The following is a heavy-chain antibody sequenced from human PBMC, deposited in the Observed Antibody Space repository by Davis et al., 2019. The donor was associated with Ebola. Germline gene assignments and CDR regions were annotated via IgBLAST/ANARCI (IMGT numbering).Heavy chain of an antibody. CDR2: VISNNGAT. Sequence: ASVKVSCKASGYTFTDYNIHWMRQAPGQGLEWMGRVISNNGATNYAQKFQGRVTMTRDTSISTVYMELSSLRYDDTADYYCARGHNYAHEYWGQGTLVTVSS. CDR1: GYTFTDYN. D-gene: IGHD4-11*01. CDR3: ARGHNYAHEY. V-gene: IGHV1-2*06. J-gene: IGHJ4*02.